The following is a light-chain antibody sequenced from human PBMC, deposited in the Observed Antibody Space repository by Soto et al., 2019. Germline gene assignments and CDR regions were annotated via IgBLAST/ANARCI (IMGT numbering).Light chain of an antibody. V-gene: IGLV1-40*01. CDR3: QSYDSSLSGVV. CDR1: SSNIGAGYD. CDR2: GNS. Sequence: QSVLTQPPSVSGAPGQRVNISSTGSSSNIGAGYDVHWYQQLPGTAPKLLIYGNSNRPSGVPDRFSGSKSGTSASLAITGLQAEDEADYYCQSYDSSLSGVVFGGGTKVTVL. J-gene: IGLJ2*01.